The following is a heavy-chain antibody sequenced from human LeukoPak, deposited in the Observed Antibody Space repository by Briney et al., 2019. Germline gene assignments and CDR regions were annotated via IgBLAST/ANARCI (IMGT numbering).Heavy chain of an antibody. CDR3: ARDLGKWLQFLHFDY. CDR2: ISSSSSYI. J-gene: IGHJ4*02. D-gene: IGHD5-24*01. V-gene: IGHV3-21*01. CDR1: GFTFGSYS. Sequence: PGGSLRLSCAASGFTFGSYSMNWVRQAPGKGLEWVSSISSSSSYIYYADSVKGRFTISRDNAKNSLYLQMNSLRAEDTAVYYCARDLGKWLQFLHFDYWGQGTLVTVSS.